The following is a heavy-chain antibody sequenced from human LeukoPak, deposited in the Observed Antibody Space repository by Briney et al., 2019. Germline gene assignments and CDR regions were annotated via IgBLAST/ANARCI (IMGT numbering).Heavy chain of an antibody. J-gene: IGHJ4*02. Sequence: GESLKISCKGSGYSFTSYWIGWVRQMPGKGLEWMGIIYPGDSDTRYSPSFQGQVTISADKSISTAYLQWSSLKASDTAMYYCARPWGIMGATTRGMPEYYIDYWGQGTLVTVSS. V-gene: IGHV5-51*01. CDR1: GYSFTSYW. CDR3: ARPWGIMGATTRGMPEYYIDY. D-gene: IGHD1-26*01. CDR2: IYPGDSDT.